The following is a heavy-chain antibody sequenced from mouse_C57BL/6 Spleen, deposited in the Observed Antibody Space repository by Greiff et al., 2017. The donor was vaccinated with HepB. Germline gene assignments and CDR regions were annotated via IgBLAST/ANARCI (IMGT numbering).Heavy chain of an antibody. J-gene: IGHJ3*01. CDR3: ARDGYYVGPFAY. V-gene: IGHV5-17*01. CDR1: GFTFSDYG. CDR2: ISSGSSTI. Sequence: EVQRVESGGGLVKPGGSLKLSCAASGFTFSDYGMHWVRQAPEKGLEWVAYISSGSSTIYYADTVKGRFTISRDNAKNTLFLQMTSLRSEDTAMYYCARDGYYVGPFAYWGQGTLVTVSA. D-gene: IGHD2-3*01.